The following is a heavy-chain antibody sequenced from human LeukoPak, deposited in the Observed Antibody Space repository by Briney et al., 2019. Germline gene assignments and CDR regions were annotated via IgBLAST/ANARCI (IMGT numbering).Heavy chain of an antibody. J-gene: IGHJ6*03. V-gene: IGHV4-59*12. CDR1: GGSISSYY. Sequence: SETLSLTCTVSGGSISSYYWSWIRQPPGKGLEWIGYIYYSGSTNYNPSLKSRVTISVDTSKNQFSLKLSSVTAADTAVYYCARDSSSWYADYYYYYMDVWGKGTTVTVSS. CDR3: ARDSSSWYADYYYYYMDV. D-gene: IGHD6-13*01. CDR2: IYYSGST.